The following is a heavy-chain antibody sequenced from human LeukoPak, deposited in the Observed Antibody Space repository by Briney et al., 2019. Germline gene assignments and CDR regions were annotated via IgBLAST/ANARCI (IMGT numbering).Heavy chain of an antibody. D-gene: IGHD3-22*01. CDR1: GYTFTGYY. V-gene: IGHV1-2*02. Sequence: GASVKVSCKASGYTFTGYYMHWVRQAPGQGLEWMGWINPNSGGTNYAQKFQGRVTMTRDTSISTAYMELSRLRSDDTAAYYCARVYKDSSGYYYVPYYFDYWGQGTLVTVSS. CDR2: INPNSGGT. CDR3: ARVYKDSSGYYYVPYYFDY. J-gene: IGHJ4*02.